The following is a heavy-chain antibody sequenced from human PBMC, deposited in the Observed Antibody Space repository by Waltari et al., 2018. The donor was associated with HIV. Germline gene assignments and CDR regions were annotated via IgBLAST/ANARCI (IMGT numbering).Heavy chain of an antibody. V-gene: IGHV5-10-1*01. CDR2: IDLSDSYT. J-gene: IGHJ4*02. CDR3: ARQCSSGSYGDC. Sequence: QLVQSGAEVKKSGESLRISCKTSGYRSTNYWINWVRQMPGKGLERMGRIDLSDSYTNYSPYFQGHVTISVDKSISTAYLQWSSLMASDTAIYYRARQCSSGSYGDCGGQGTLATVSS. CDR1: GYRSTNYW. D-gene: IGHD3-10*01.